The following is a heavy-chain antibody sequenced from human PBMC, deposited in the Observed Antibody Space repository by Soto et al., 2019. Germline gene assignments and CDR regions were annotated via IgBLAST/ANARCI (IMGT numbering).Heavy chain of an antibody. Sequence: KPSETLSLTCTVSGGSISSYYWSWIRQPPGKGLEWIGYIYYSGSTNYNPSLKSRVTISVDTSKNQFSLKLSSVTAADTAVYYCARDKHIRYFDAYYFDYWGQGTLVTVSS. J-gene: IGHJ4*02. V-gene: IGHV4-59*01. D-gene: IGHD3-9*01. CDR2: IYYSGST. CDR3: ARDKHIRYFDAYYFDY. CDR1: GGSISSYY.